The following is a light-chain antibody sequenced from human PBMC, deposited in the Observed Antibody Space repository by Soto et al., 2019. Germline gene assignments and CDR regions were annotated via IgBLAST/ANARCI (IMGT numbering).Light chain of an antibody. Sequence: QSVLTQPASVSGSPGQSITSCCAGTSSDIGAYNYVSWYQQYPGKAPKLMIHDVSNRPSGVSNRFSGSKSGNTASLTISGLQAEDEADYYCSSHTSSTLVVFGGGTKVTVL. CDR1: SSDIGAYNY. CDR2: DVS. V-gene: IGLV2-14*01. J-gene: IGLJ2*01. CDR3: SSHTSSTLVV.